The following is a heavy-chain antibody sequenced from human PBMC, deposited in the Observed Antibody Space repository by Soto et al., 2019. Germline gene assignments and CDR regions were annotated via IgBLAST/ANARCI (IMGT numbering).Heavy chain of an antibody. CDR3: ARCEGGYDPYYYGMDV. Sequence: GGSLRLSCAASGFTFSSYSMNWVRQAPGKGLEWVSYISSSSSTIYYADSVKGRFTISRDNAKNSLYLQMNSLRDEDTAVYYCARCEGGYDPYYYGMDVWGQLTTVPAPS. V-gene: IGHV3-48*02. D-gene: IGHD3-3*01. CDR2: ISSSSSTI. J-gene: IGHJ6*02. CDR1: GFTFSSYS.